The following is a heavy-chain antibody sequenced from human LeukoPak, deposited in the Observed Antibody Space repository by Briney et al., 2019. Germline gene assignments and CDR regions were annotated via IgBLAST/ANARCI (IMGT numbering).Heavy chain of an antibody. D-gene: IGHD6-6*01. CDR2: TYYRSKWYN. CDR3: ARGSSSERYYYYYGMDV. Sequence: SQTLSLTCAISGDSVSSNSAAWNWIRQSPSRGLEWLGRTYYRSKWYNDYAVSVKSRITINPDTSKNQFSLQLNSVTPEDTAVYYCARGSSSERYYYYYGMDVWGQGTTVTVSS. CDR1: GDSVSSNSAA. J-gene: IGHJ6*02. V-gene: IGHV6-1*01.